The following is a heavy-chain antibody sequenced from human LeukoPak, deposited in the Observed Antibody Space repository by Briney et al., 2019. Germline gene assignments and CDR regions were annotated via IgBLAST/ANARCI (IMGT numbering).Heavy chain of an antibody. CDR3: AKGRTEVTRGLYFDY. D-gene: IGHD3/OR15-3a*01. CDR1: GFIFSTYG. CDR2: LSYDESYK. V-gene: IGHV3-30*18. J-gene: IGHJ4*02. Sequence: GGSLRLSCAASGFIFSTYGMHWVRQAPGKGLEWVGVLSYDESYKFYADSVKGRFTISRDNSKNTLYLQSNSLRTADKAVYYCAKGRTEVTRGLYFDYWGQGTVVTVSS.